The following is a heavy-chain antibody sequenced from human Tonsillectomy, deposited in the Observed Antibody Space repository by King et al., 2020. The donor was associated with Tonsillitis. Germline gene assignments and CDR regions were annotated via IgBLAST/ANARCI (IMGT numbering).Heavy chain of an antibody. CDR1: LSTCPLCS. Sequence: SAPDVNPPFTSANVCVQSSLSTCPLCSLPLFLDSLLQRLEWMGWIVVGRNNTNHAQKFQERITITRDMSTSTAYMELNSLRAEDTAVYYCAAALVPLYYSDNSGDYYYYGMDVWGQGTTVTVSS. J-gene: IGHJ6*02. CDR3: AAALVPLYYSDNSGDYYYYGMDV. CDR2: IVVGRNNT. D-gene: IGHD3-22*01. V-gene: IGHV1-58*01.